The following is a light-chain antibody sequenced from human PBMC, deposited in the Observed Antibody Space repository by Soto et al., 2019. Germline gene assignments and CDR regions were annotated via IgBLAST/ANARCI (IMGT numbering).Light chain of an antibody. J-gene: IGKJ2*01. CDR1: QSVSSSY. CDR3: HLYGSSPPRT. V-gene: IGKV3-20*01. Sequence: EIVLTQSPGTLSLSPGERATLSCRASQSVSSSYLAWYQQTPGQAPRLLIYGASTRATGIPDRFSGSESGTDFTLTISRLEPEDFAVYYCHLYGSSPPRTFGQGTELEI. CDR2: GAS.